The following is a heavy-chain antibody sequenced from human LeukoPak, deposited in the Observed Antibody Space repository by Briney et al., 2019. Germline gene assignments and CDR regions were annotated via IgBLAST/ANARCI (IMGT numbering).Heavy chain of an antibody. CDR3: ARFYDY. CDR1: GGSISSGSYY. J-gene: IGHJ4*02. V-gene: IGHV4-61*02. CDR2: IYTSGST. Sequence: SQTLSLTCTVSGGSISSGSYYWSWIRQPAGKGLEWIGRIYTSGSTNYNPSLKSRVTISVDTSKNQFSLKLSSVIAADTAVYYCARFYDYWGQGTLVTVSS.